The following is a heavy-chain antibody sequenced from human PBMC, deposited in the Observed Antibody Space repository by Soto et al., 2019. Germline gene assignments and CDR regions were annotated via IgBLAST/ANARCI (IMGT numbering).Heavy chain of an antibody. J-gene: IGHJ4*02. CDR3: AKDACDLGYCSGGSCYDY. V-gene: IGHV3-23*01. CDR1: GFTFSSYA. Sequence: GGSLRLSCAASGFTFSSYAMSWVRQAPGKGLEWVSAISGSGGSTYYADSVKGRFTISRDNSKNTLYLQMNSLRAEDTAVYYCAKDACDLGYCSGGSCYDYWGQGTLVTVSS. D-gene: IGHD2-15*01. CDR2: ISGSGGST.